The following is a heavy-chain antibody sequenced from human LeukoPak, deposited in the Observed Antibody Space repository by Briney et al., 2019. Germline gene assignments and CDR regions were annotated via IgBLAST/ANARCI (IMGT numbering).Heavy chain of an antibody. CDR1: GGSFSGYY. D-gene: IGHD3-16*02. CDR3: ARVYVWGSYRPYFDY. J-gene: IGHJ4*02. V-gene: IGHV4-34*01. CDR2: INHSGST. Sequence: PSETLSLTCAVYGGSFSGYYWSWSRQPPGKGLEWIGEINHSGSTNYNPSLKSRVTISVDTSKNQFSLKLSSVTAADTAVYYCARVYVWGSYRPYFDYWGQGTLVTVSS.